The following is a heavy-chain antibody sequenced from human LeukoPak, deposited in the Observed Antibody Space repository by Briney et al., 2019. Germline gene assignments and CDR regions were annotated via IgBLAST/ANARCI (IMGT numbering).Heavy chain of an antibody. CDR3: ARVMEQLVLSHYYYYMDV. D-gene: IGHD6-6*01. V-gene: IGHV4-4*07. CDR1: GGSISSYY. CDR2: IYTSGCT. J-gene: IGHJ6*03. Sequence: SETLSLTCTVSGGSISSYYWSWIRQPAGKGLEWIGRIYTSGCTNYNPSPTSRVTMSVDTPKNQFCLKLSSVTAADTAVYYCARVMEQLVLSHYYYYMDVWGKGTTVTVSS.